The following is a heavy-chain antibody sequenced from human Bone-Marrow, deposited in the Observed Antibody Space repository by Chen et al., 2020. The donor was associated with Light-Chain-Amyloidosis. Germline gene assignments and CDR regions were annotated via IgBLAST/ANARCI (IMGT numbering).Heavy chain of an antibody. CDR3: ARNCTSEIRGGWFDP. CDR2: VYYGGST. V-gene: IGHV4-39*01. D-gene: IGHD2-8*01. J-gene: IGHJ5*02. Sequence: QLQLQEAGPGLVKPSETLSLTCTISGGSITSSGYYWGRFRQPPGKGLEWVATVYYGGSTYYNPALKNRVLISVDTSRNQFSLKLASVTASDTAVYFCARNCTSEIRGGWFDPWGPGTLVTVSS. CDR1: GGSITSSGYY.